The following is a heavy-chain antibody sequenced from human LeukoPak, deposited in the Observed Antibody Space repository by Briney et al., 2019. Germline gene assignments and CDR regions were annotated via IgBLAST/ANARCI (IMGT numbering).Heavy chain of an antibody. J-gene: IGHJ3*01. CDR1: GISFPTSA. CDR3: AAGSDLYGFDL. CDR2: IVLGSDNT. Sequence: PVKVSCKASGISFPTSAVQWVRQARGQRLEWMGWIVLGSDNTDYAQKFQQRVTFTRDMSTTTAYMELSSLRSDDTAVYYCAAGSDLYGFDLWGQGTMVTVSS. V-gene: IGHV1-58*01.